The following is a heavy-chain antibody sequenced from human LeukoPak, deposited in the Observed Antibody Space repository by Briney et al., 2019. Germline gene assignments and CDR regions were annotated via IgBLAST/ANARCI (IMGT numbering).Heavy chain of an antibody. CDR1: GYIFTNYG. CDR2: INTNSGEP. Sequence: ASVKVSCKASGYIFTNYGMNWVRQAPGQGPEWVGWINTNSGEPMYAQSFKGRFVISMDTSVSTAYLQINSLKTEDSAVYYCAVRDSGSSYLRADNWGQGTLVSVSS. D-gene: IGHD3-10*01. CDR3: AVRDSGSSYLRADN. J-gene: IGHJ4*02. V-gene: IGHV7-4-1*02.